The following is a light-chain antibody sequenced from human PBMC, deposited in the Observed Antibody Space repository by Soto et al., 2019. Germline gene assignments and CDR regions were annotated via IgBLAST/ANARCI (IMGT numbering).Light chain of an antibody. J-gene: IGLJ1*01. CDR1: SSDVGGYNY. Sequence: QSVLTQPASVSGSPGQSITISCTGTSSDVGGYNYVSWYQQHPGKAPKLMIYDVSNRPSGVSNRFSGSKSGNTASLTISGLQAEDEAGYYCSSYTSSSTLDVFGNGTKVTVL. V-gene: IGLV2-14*01. CDR2: DVS. CDR3: SSYTSSSTLDV.